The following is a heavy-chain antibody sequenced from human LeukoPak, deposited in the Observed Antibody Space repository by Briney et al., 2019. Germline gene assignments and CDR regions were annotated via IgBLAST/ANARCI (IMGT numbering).Heavy chain of an antibody. V-gene: IGHV3-21*04. J-gene: IGHJ4*02. CDR3: VLNYGSGSYYLPL. Sequence: GGSLRLSCAASGFTFSSYSMNWVRQAPGKGLEWVSSISSSSSYIYYADSVKGRFTISRDNAKNSLYLQMHSLRAEDTAVYYCVLNYGSGSYYLPLWGQGTLVTVSS. CDR1: GFTFSSYS. CDR2: ISSSSSYI. D-gene: IGHD3-10*01.